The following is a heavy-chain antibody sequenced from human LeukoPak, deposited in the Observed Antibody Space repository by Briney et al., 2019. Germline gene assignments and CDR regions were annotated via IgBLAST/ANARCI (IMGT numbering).Heavy chain of an antibody. Sequence: SVKVSCKASGGTFSSYAISWVRQAPGQGLEWMGGIIHIFGTANYAQKFQGRVTITADESTSTAYMELSSLRSEDTAVYYCARGGRYSYGPVDYWGQGTLVTVSS. CDR2: IIHIFGTA. D-gene: IGHD5-18*01. CDR3: ARGGRYSYGPVDY. J-gene: IGHJ4*02. CDR1: GGTFSSYA. V-gene: IGHV1-69*01.